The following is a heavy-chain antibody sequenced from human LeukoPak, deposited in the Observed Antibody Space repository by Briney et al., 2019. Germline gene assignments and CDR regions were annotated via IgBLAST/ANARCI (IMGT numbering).Heavy chain of an antibody. V-gene: IGHV4-59*01. J-gene: IGHJ5*02. CDR2: IHNSGST. Sequence: SETLSLTCTVSGASISNFYWSWIRQPPGKGLEGIGYIHNSGSTNYNPSLKSRVAISLDTSKNQFSLKLTSVTAADTAVYYCARVRGYSYGLGLDPWGQGTLVTVSS. D-gene: IGHD5-18*01. CDR1: GASISNFY. CDR3: ARVRGYSYGLGLDP.